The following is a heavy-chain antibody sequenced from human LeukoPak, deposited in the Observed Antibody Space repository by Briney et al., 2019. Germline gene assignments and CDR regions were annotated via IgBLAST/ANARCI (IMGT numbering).Heavy chain of an antibody. J-gene: IGHJ4*02. Sequence: SETLSLTCAVYGESFSAYYWNWIRQAPGKRLEWIGEIHHSGTSNYNPALKSRVHISVDPSKKQFSLKLSSVTAAYTAVYYCARSGTYQHSSSYDYWGQGTLVTVSS. CDR1: GESFSAYY. CDR2: IHHSGTS. D-gene: IGHD6-13*01. CDR3: ARSGTYQHSSSYDY. V-gene: IGHV4-34*01.